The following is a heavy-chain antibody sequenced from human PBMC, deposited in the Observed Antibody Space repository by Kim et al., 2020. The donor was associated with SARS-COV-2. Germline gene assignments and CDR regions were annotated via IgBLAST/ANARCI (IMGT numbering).Heavy chain of an antibody. CDR1: GFTFSDYY. CDR3: ARVSSGSSSWYWFDP. Sequence: GGSLRPSCAASGFTFSDYYMTWIRRAPGKGLEWLSYISSSGSYIVYADSVKGRFSISRDNAKNSLYLQMNSLRAEDTAVYYCARVSSGSSSWYWFDPWGQGTLVTVSS. D-gene: IGHD6-13*01. CDR2: ISSSGSYI. J-gene: IGHJ5*02. V-gene: IGHV3-11*05.